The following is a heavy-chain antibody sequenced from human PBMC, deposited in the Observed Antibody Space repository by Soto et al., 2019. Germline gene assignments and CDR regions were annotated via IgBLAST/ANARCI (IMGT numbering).Heavy chain of an antibody. D-gene: IGHD3-9*01. J-gene: IGHJ5*02. CDR1: GGSISSGGYY. CDR3: ARGYYDILTGYPNWFDP. CDR2: IYYSGST. Sequence: SETLSITFTVSGGSISSGGYYWSWIRQHPGKCLEWIGYIYYSGSTYYNPSLKSRVTISVDTSKNQFSLKLSSVTAADTAVYYCARGYYDILTGYPNWFDPWGQGTLVTVSS. V-gene: IGHV4-31*03.